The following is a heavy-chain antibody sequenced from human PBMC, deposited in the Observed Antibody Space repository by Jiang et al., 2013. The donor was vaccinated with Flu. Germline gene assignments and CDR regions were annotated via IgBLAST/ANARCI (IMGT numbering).Heavy chain of an antibody. Sequence: GSGLVKPSETLSLTCRVSGGSISTNYWSWIRQPAGKGLEWIGRIFASGSPNYNPSLKSRLTMSIDTSKNQFSLKLSSVTAADTAIYYCAGDTGSRGYFVYGVDVWGQGTTVTVSS. CDR2: IFASGSP. D-gene: IGHD3-22*01. CDR3: AGDTGSRGYFVYGVDV. V-gene: IGHV4-4*07. J-gene: IGHJ6*02. CDR1: GGSISTNY.